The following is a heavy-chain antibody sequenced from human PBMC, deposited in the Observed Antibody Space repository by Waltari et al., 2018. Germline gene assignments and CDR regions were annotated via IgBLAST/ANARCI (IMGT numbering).Heavy chain of an antibody. CDR1: GFTFSSHW. D-gene: IGHD6-13*01. V-gene: IGHV3-7*01. J-gene: IGHJ4*02. Sequence: EVQLVESGGGLVQPGGSLRLSCAASGFTFSSHWMSWVRQAPGKGLEWVANIKQDGSEKYYVDSVKGRFTISRDNAKNSLYLQMNSLRAEDTAVYYCARGVYDYWGQGTLVTVSS. CDR3: ARGVYDY. CDR2: IKQDGSEK.